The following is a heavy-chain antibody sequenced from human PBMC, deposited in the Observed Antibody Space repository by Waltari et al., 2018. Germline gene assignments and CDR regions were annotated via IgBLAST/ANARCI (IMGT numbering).Heavy chain of an antibody. CDR1: GASIRSSVHY. V-gene: IGHV4-39*01. D-gene: IGHD3-22*01. CDR3: ARACDSTGYYRYFDL. J-gene: IGHJ2*01. Sequence: QLQLQESGPGLVKPSETLSLACNVSGASIRSSVHYWGWIRQPPGKGLEWIGSVYFTGTTYYNPSVKSRISISVDTSKSQFSLRLTSVTAADTAVYYCARACDSTGYYRYFDLWGRGTLVTGSS. CDR2: VYFTGTT.